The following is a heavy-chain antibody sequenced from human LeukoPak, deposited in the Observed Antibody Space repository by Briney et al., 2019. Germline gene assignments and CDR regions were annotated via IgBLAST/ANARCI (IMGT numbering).Heavy chain of an antibody. V-gene: IGHV4-4*07. Sequence: PSETLSLTPTVPGGSTTIYYWSSIPQPAREGLGRIGRIYTSGSTNYNPSLKSRVTMSVDTSKNQFSLKISSVTAADTAVYYCARDPNSALWGQGTLVTVAS. J-gene: IGHJ4*02. CDR2: IYTSGST. CDR1: GGSTTIYY. D-gene: IGHD4-23*01. CDR3: ARDPNSAL.